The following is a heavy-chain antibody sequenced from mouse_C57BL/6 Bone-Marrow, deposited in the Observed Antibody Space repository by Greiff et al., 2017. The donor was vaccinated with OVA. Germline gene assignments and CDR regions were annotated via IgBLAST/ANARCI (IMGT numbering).Heavy chain of an antibody. CDR1: GYSITSGYY. Sequence: EVQLQESGPGLVKPSQSLSLTCSVTGYSITSGYYWNWIRQFPGNKLEWMGYISYDGSNNYNPSLKNRISITHDTSKNQFFLKLNSVTTEDTATYYCAWYFDVWGTGTTVTVSS. V-gene: IGHV3-6*01. CDR3: AWYFDV. CDR2: ISYDGSN. J-gene: IGHJ1*03.